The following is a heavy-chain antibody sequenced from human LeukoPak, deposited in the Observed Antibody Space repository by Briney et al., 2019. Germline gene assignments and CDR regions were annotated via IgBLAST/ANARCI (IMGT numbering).Heavy chain of an antibody. D-gene: IGHD3-3*01. CDR1: GFTFIGYW. J-gene: IGHJ4*02. CDR3: ARGHYAFWSGACHFDY. V-gene: IGHV3-7*01. Sequence: GGSLRLSCAASGFTFIGYWMSWVRQAPGKGLEWVAIIKQDGSEKYYVDSVKGRFTISRDNAKNSLYLQMNSLRAEDTAVYYCARGHYAFWSGACHFDYWGRGPVVTVTS. CDR2: IKQDGSEK.